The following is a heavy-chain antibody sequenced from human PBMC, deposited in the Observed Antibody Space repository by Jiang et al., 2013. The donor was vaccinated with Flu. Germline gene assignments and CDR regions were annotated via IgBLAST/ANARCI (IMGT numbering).Heavy chain of an antibody. CDR1: GGSISSSSYY. V-gene: IGHV4-39*01. CDR3: ARHRDWGIGGAYYFDY. D-gene: IGHD7-27*01. J-gene: IGHJ4*02. CDR2: IYYSGST. Sequence: GSGLVKPSETLSLTCTVSGGSISSSSYYWGWIRQPPGKGLEWIGSIYYSGSTYYNPSLKSRVTISVDTSKNQFSLKLSSVTAADTAVYYCARHRDWGIGGAYYFDYWGQGTLVTVSS.